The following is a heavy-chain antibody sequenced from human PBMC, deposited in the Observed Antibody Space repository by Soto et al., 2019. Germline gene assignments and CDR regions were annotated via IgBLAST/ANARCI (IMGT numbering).Heavy chain of an antibody. CDR3: AKDRISDNSRRGQLGLVDY. J-gene: IGHJ4*02. CDR1: GFTFDDYA. CDR2: ISWNSGSI. Sequence: VPLVESGGGLVQPGRSLRLSCAASGFTFDDYAMHWVRQAPGKGLEWVSGISWNSGSIGYADSVKGRFTISRDNAKNSLYLQMNSLRAEDTALYYCAKDRISDNSRRGQLGLVDYWGQGTLVTVSS. D-gene: IGHD6-13*01. V-gene: IGHV3-9*01.